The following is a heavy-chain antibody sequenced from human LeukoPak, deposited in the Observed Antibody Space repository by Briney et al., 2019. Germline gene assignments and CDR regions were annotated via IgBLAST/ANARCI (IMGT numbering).Heavy chain of an antibody. CDR1: GGSISSYY. V-gene: IGHV4-59*01. J-gene: IGHJ6*03. CDR3: ARDQSIAARTGYYYMDV. D-gene: IGHD6-6*01. Sequence: SETLSLTCTVSGGSISSYYWSWIRQPPGKGLEWIGYIYYSGSTNYNPSLKSRVTISVDTSKNQFSLKLSSVTAADTAVYYCARDQSIAARTGYYYMDVWGKGTTVTVSS. CDR2: IYYSGST.